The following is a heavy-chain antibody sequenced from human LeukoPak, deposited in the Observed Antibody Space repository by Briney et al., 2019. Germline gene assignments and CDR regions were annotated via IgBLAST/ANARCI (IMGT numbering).Heavy chain of an antibody. J-gene: IGHJ4*02. CDR2: ISPSGGST. Sequence: GASVKVSCEASGYTFTSYNIHWVRQAPGQGLEWMGIISPSGGSTTYAQKFQGRVTMTRDTSTGTVYMELSSLRSEDTAVYWCAREMATATGFDFWGQGTLVTVSS. CDR3: AREMATATGFDF. CDR1: GYTFTSYN. D-gene: IGHD5-24*01. V-gene: IGHV1-46*03.